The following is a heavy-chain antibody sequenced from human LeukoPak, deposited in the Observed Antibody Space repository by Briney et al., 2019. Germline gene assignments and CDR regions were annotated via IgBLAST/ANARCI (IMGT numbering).Heavy chain of an antibody. D-gene: IGHD3-10*01. CDR3: ARDPGDAPIRYGSGGIDC. V-gene: IGHV1-46*01. J-gene: IGHJ4*02. CDR2: INPSGGST. CDR1: GYTFTSYY. Sequence: ASVKVSCKASGYTFTSYYMHWVRQASGQGLEWMGIINPSGGSTSYAQKFQGRVTMTRDTSTSTVYMELSSLRSEDTAVYYCARDPGDAPIRYGSGGIDCWGQGTLVTVSS.